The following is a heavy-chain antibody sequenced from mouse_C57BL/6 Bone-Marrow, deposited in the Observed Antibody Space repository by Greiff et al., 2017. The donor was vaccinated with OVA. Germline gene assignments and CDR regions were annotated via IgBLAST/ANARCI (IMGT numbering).Heavy chain of an antibody. V-gene: IGHV2-2*01. CDR3: ARNGPNYYGSTSWFAY. CDR1: GFSLTSYG. J-gene: IGHJ3*01. Sequence: VKLMESGPGLVQPSQSLSITCTVSGFSLTSYGVHWVRQSPGKGLEWLGVIWSGGSTDYNAAFISRLSISKDNSKSQVFFKMNSLQADDTAIYYCARNGPNYYGSTSWFAYWGQGTLVTVSA. D-gene: IGHD1-1*01. CDR2: IWSGGST.